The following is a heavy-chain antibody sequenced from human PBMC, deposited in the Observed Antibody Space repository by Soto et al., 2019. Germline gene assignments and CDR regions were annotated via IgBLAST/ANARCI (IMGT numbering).Heavy chain of an antibody. J-gene: IGHJ5*02. D-gene: IGHD3-22*01. CDR3: ASGVSYYDSSGCPFWP. CDR2: INPSGGST. Sequence: QVQLVQSGAEVKKPGSSVKVSCKASGYTFTSYYMHWVRQAPGQGLECMGIINPSGGSTSYAQKFQGRVTMTRDTSTSTVYMELSSLRSEDTAVYYCASGVSYYDSSGCPFWPWGQGTLVTVSS. CDR1: GYTFTSYY. V-gene: IGHV1-46*01.